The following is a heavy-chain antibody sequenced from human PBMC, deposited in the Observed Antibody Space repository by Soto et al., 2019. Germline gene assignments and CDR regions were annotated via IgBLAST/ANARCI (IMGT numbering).Heavy chain of an antibody. CDR2: IIPIFGTA. J-gene: IGHJ4*01. CDR3: ARARGDSYEANPGLPDY. V-gene: IGHV1-69*01. Sequence: QVQLVQSGAEVKKPGSSVKVSCKASGGTFSSYAISWVRQAPGQGLEWMGGIIPIFGTANYAQKFQGRVTITADESTSTAYMELCSLRSEVTAVYYCARARGDSYEANPGLPDYWGHGTLVTVSS. CDR1: GGTFSSYA. D-gene: IGHD5-18*01.